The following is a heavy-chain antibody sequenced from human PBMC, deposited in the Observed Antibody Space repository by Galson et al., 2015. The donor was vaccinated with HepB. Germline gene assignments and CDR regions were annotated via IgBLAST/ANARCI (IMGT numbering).Heavy chain of an antibody. CDR1: GFSLSTSGVG. J-gene: IGHJ4*02. CDR3: AHRPYFGHFDY. V-gene: IGHV2-5*02. Sequence: PALVKPTQTLTLTCTFSGFSLSTSGVGVAWIRQPPGKALEWLGLVFWDDEKRYRPSLKTRVTITKDTSKNQVVLTMINMDPVDTATYYCAHRPYFGHFDYWGQGALVTVSS. CDR2: VFWDDEK. D-gene: IGHD2/OR15-2a*01.